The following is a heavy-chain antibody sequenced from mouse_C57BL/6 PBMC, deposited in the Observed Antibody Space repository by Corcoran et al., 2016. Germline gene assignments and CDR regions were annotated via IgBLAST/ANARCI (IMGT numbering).Heavy chain of an antibody. V-gene: IGHV9-3*01. CDR3: AITVVATGYFDY. J-gene: IGHJ2*01. D-gene: IGHD1-1*01. Sequence: QIQLVQSGPELKKPGETVKISCKASGYTFTTYGMSWVKQAPGKGLKWMGWINTYSGVPTYADDFKGRFAFSLETSARTAYLQIKNLKNEDTATYCCAITVVATGYFDYWGQGTTLTVSS. CDR2: INTYSGVP. CDR1: GYTFTTYG.